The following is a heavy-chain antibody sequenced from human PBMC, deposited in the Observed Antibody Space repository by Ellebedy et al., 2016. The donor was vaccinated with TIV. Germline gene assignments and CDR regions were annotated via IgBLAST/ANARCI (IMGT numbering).Heavy chain of an antibody. CDR3: VREMAAQIDS. V-gene: IGHV3-11*05. D-gene: IGHD6-6*01. J-gene: IGHJ4*02. CDR1: GFNFNDYY. Sequence: GGSLRLXXAVSGFNFNDYYMSWIRQAPGRGLEWVSYISSSSGSTDYADSVKGRFTISTDIAKNLLYLQMNSLRAEDTAVYYCVREMAAQIDSWGQGTLVTVSS. CDR2: ISSSSGST.